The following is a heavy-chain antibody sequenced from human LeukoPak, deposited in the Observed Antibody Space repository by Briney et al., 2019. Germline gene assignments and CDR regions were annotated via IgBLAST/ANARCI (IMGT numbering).Heavy chain of an antibody. D-gene: IGHD3-9*01. CDR2: INHSGST. V-gene: IGHV4-34*01. CDR1: GGSFSGYY. J-gene: IGHJ6*03. CDR3: ARGKDILTGYWGADYYYYMDV. Sequence: NPSETLSLTCAVYGGSFSGYYWSWIRQPPGKGLEWIGEINHSGSTNYNPSLKSRVTISVDTSKNQFSLKLSSVTAADTAVYYCARGKDILTGYWGADYYYYMDVWGKGTTVTVPS.